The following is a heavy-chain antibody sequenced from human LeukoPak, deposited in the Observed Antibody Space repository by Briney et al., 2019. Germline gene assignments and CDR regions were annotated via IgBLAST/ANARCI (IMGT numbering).Heavy chain of an antibody. CDR2: IYYSGST. V-gene: IGHV4-30-4*08. CDR3: DRSNIAAAGNDY. Sequence: PSETLSLTCTVSGGPISSGDYYWGCIRQPPGKGLEWIGYIYYSGSTYYNPSLNSRATISVDTSKNQFTLKLSSVTAAETAVYYLDRSNIAAAGNDYWGQGTLVTVSS. CDR1: GGPISSGDYY. D-gene: IGHD6-13*01. J-gene: IGHJ4*02.